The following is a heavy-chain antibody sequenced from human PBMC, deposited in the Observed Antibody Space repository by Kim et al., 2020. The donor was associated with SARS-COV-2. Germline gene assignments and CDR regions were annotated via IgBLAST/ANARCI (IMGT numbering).Heavy chain of an antibody. Sequence: GGSLRLSCAASGFTFSSYAMSWVRQAPGKGLEWVSAISGSGGSTYYADSVKGRFTISRDNSKNTLYLQMNSLRAEDTAVYYCAKIWGSRTSYYYYYMDVWGKGTTVTVSS. CDR2: ISGSGGST. D-gene: IGHD7-27*01. CDR3: AKIWGSRTSYYYYYMDV. CDR1: GFTFSSYA. J-gene: IGHJ6*03. V-gene: IGHV3-23*01.